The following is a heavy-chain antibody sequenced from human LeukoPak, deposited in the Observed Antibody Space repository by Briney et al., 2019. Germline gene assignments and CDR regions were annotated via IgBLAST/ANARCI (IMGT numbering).Heavy chain of an antibody. V-gene: IGHV3-23*01. CDR2: ITGSGDTT. D-gene: IGHD5/OR15-5a*01. Sequence: GGSLRLSCAASGFTFSTYAMSWVRQAPGKGLEWVSLITGSGDTTYYADSVKGRFTISRDNSKNTLYLQMNSLRAEDTAIYHCANLKVYAFDIWGQGTMVTVSS. CDR1: GFTFSTYA. J-gene: IGHJ3*02. CDR3: ANLKVYAFDI.